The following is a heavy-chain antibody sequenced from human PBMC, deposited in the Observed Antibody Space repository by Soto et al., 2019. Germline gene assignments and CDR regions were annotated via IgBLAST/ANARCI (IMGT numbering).Heavy chain of an antibody. CDR2: IRSKTNSYAT. D-gene: IGHD3-22*01. CDR3: TRDPRNYYDSIGSANWFDP. Sequence: EVQLVESGGGLVKPGGSLRLSCVVFEYTFSDAWMSWVRQAPGKGLEWVGRIRSKTNSYATAYAASVKGRFTISRDDSKDTAYLQMNSLKTEDTAVYYCTRDPRNYYDSIGSANWFDPWGQGTLVTVSS. V-gene: IGHV3-73*01. CDR1: EYTFSDAW. J-gene: IGHJ5*02.